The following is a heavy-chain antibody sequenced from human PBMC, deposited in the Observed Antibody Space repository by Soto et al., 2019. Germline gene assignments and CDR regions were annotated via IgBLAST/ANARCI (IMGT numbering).Heavy chain of an antibody. J-gene: IGHJ6*02. CDR3: AKVRYSSPMGYYYGMDV. D-gene: IGHD6-19*01. V-gene: IGHV1-69*01. CDR1: RVAFSKFI. Sequence: QAQLKQAGGEVKTPEPSVKISGEVSRVAFSKFIVTWVRRAPGLGLEWVGVIIHIFGTANYAQTFPGRVTITADESTSTYYMEVNNVRSEDTAVYYCAKVRYSSPMGYYYGMDVWGQGTTVTVSS. CDR2: IIHIFGTA.